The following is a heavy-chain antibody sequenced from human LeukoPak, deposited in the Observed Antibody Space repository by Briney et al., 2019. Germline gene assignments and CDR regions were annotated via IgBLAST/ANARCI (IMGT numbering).Heavy chain of an antibody. CDR2: ISSSSSYI. CDR1: GFTFSSYS. Sequence: GGSLRLSCAASGFTFSSYSMNWVRQAPGKGLEWVSSISSSSSYIYYADSVKGRFTISRDNAKKSLYLQMNSLRAEDTAVYYCAREGAAAGTPNLFDYWGQGTLVTVSS. D-gene: IGHD6-13*01. V-gene: IGHV3-21*01. J-gene: IGHJ4*02. CDR3: AREGAAAGTPNLFDY.